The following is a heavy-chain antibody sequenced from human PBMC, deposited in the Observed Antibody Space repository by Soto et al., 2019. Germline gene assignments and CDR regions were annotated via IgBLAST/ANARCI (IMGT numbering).Heavy chain of an antibody. CDR2: IIPIFGTA. V-gene: IGHV1-69*13. CDR1: GGTFSSYA. Sequence: SVKVSFKASGGTFSSYAISWLRQAPGQGLEWMGGIIPIFGTANYAQKFQGRVTITADESTSTAYMELSSLRSEDTAVYYCARDDIVVVVAATWDYYGMDVWGQGTTVTVSS. J-gene: IGHJ6*02. CDR3: ARDDIVVVVAATWDYYGMDV. D-gene: IGHD2-15*01.